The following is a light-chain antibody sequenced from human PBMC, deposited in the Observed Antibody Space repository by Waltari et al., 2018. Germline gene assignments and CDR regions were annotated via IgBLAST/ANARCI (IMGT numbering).Light chain of an antibody. CDR1: HRVFWSSQNKNC. Sequence: DIVMTQSPDSLAVSLGDRATTHCQSSHRVFWSSQNKNCLAWYQQKPRQPPKLLIYWASTRESGVPDRFSGSGSGTDFTLTISSLQAEDVAVYYCQQYCDTPRTFGQGTKVEIK. J-gene: IGKJ1*01. V-gene: IGKV4-1*01. CDR2: WAS. CDR3: QQYCDTPRT.